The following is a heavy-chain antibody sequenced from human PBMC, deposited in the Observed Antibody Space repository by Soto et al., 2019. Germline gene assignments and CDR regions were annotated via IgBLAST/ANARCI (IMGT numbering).Heavy chain of an antibody. V-gene: IGHV1-46*03. J-gene: IGHJ3*02. CDR3: AGTTVAYHDAFDT. CDR2: INPSGGST. Sequence: GASVKVSCKASGYTFTSYYMHWVRQAPGQGLEWMGIINPSGGSTSYAQKFQGRVTMTRDTSTSTVYMELSSLRSEDTAVYYCAGTTVAYHDAFDTWGQGTMVTVSS. CDR1: GYTFTSYY. D-gene: IGHD4-17*01.